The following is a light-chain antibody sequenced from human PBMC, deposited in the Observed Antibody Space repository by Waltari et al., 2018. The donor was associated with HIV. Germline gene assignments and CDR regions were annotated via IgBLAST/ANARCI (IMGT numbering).Light chain of an antibody. V-gene: IGLV1-40*01. CDR1: TSNIGAGYD. J-gene: IGLJ2*01. CDR3: QSYDNALSGSL. Sequence: QSVLTQPPSVSGAPGQRVTISCTGTTSNIGAGYDVPGYQQLPGTAPKLLVFGNTNRPSGVPDRFSGSKSGTSASLAITGLQAGDEGDYYCQSYDNALSGSLFGGGTKVTVL. CDR2: GNT.